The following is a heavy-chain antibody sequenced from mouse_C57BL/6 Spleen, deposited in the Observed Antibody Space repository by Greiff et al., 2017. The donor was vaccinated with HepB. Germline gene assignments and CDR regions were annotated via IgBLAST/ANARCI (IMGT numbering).Heavy chain of an antibody. Sequence: QVQLQQSGPELVKPGASVKISCKASGYAFSSSWMNWVKQRPGKGLEWIGRIYPGDGDTNYNGKFKGKATLTADKSSSTAYMQLSSLTSEDSAVYFCATYYYGSSHSLAMDYWGQGTSVTVSS. V-gene: IGHV1-82*01. CDR3: ATYYYGSSHSLAMDY. J-gene: IGHJ4*01. CDR1: GYAFSSSW. D-gene: IGHD1-1*01. CDR2: IYPGDGDT.